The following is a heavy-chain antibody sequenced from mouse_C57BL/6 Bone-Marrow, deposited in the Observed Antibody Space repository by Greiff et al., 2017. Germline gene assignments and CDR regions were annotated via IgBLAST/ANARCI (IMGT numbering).Heavy chain of an antibody. CDR1: GYTFTDYN. Sequence: VQLQQSGPELVKPGASVKITCKAPGYTFTDYNMDWVKQSHGKSHEWIGDINPNNGGSIYNQKFKGKATLTVDKSSSTAYMELRSLTSEDTAVYYCVRSNYPFFDYRGKGTTLTVSS. J-gene: IGHJ2*01. D-gene: IGHD2-5*01. CDR2: INPNNGGS. V-gene: IGHV1-18*01. CDR3: VRSNYPFFDY.